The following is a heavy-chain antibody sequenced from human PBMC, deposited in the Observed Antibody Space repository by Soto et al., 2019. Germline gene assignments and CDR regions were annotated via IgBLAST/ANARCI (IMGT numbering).Heavy chain of an antibody. CDR1: GGSISSYY. V-gene: IGHV4-59*08. D-gene: IGHD5-12*01. CDR3: ARHPTGRWDSGYDLRYYYYYYMDV. CDR2: IYYSGST. Sequence: PWETLSLTCTVSGGSISSYYWSWIRQPPGKGLEWIGYIYYSGSTNYNPSLKSRVTISVDTSKNQFSLKLSSVTAADTAVYYCARHPTGRWDSGYDLRYYYYYYMDVWGKGTTVTVSS. J-gene: IGHJ6*03.